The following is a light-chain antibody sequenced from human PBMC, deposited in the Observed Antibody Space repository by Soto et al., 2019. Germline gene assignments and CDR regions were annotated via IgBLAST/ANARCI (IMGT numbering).Light chain of an antibody. J-gene: IGLJ3*02. Sequence: QSVLTQPASVSGSPGQSITISCTGTSSNVGSYKFVSWYQQYPGKAPKLTMYEVSKRPSGVPTRFSGSKSGNTASLTISGLHAEDEADYYCCSYAGNSIVMFGGGTKLTVL. CDR3: CSYAGNSIVM. CDR1: SSNVGSYKF. V-gene: IGLV2-23*02. CDR2: EVS.